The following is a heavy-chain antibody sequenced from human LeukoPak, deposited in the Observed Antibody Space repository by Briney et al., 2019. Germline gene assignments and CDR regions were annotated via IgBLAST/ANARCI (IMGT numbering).Heavy chain of an antibody. V-gene: IGHV4-61*02. J-gene: IGHJ3*02. CDR1: GGSISSGSYY. CDR2: IYTSGST. Sequence: SQTLSLTCTVSGGSISSGSYYWSWIRQPAGKGLEWIGRIYTSGSTNYNPSLKSRVTISVDTSKNQFSLKLSSVTAADTAVYYCARGGYCSSTSCPARAFDIWGQGTMVTVSS. D-gene: IGHD2-2*01. CDR3: ARGGYCSSTSCPARAFDI.